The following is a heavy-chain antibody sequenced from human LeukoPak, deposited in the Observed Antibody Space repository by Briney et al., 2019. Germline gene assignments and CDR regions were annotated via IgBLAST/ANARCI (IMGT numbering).Heavy chain of an antibody. D-gene: IGHD2-2*01. CDR3: ARLTVPLRFDP. CDR2: IYYSGST. CDR1: GGSISSSSYY. V-gene: IGHV4-39*07. Sequence: KSSETLSLTCTVSGGSISSSSYYWGWIRQPPGKGLEWIGSIYYSGSTYYNPSLKSRVTISVDTSKNQFSLKLNSVSAADTAVYYCARLTVPLRFDPWGQGTLVTVSS. J-gene: IGHJ5*02.